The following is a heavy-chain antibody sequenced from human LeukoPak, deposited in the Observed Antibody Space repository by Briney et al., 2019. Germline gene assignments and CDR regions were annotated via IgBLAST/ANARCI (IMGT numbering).Heavy chain of an antibody. D-gene: IGHD2-2*01. J-gene: IGHJ5*02. CDR3: ARHGGNIVVVPAAPPGRDWFDP. CDR1: GYSISSSYY. Sequence: SETLSLTCTVSGYSISSSYYWGWIRQPPGKGLEWIGSIYYSGSTYYNPSLKSRVTISVDTSKNQFSLKLSSVTAADTAVYYCARHGGNIVVVPAAPPGRDWFDPWGQGTLVTVSS. V-gene: IGHV4-39*01. CDR2: IYYSGST.